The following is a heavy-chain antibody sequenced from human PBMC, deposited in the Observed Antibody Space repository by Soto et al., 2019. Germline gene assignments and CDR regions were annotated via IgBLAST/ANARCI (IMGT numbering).Heavy chain of an antibody. CDR2: ISGSGGST. D-gene: IGHD3-22*01. CDR1: GFTFSSYA. Sequence: PGGSLRLSCAASGFTFSSYAMSWVRQAPGKGLEWVSAISGSGGSTYYADSVKGRFTISRDNSKNTLYLQMNSLRAEDTAVYYCAKRPPNYYDSSEEGPIDDWGQGTLVTVSS. J-gene: IGHJ4*02. CDR3: AKRPPNYYDSSEEGPIDD. V-gene: IGHV3-23*01.